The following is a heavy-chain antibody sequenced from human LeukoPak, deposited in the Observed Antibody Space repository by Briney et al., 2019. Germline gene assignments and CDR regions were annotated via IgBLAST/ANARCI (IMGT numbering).Heavy chain of an antibody. CDR2: ISYDGSNK. CDR1: GFTFSSYG. J-gene: IGHJ4*02. V-gene: IGHV3-30*03. Sequence: GGSLRLSCAASGFTFSSYGMHWVRQAPGKGLEWVAVISYDGSNKYYADSVKGRFTISRDNSKNTLYLQMNSLRAEDTAVYYCARGRPHGNDYWGQGTLVTVSS. CDR3: ARGRPHGNDY. D-gene: IGHD4-23*01.